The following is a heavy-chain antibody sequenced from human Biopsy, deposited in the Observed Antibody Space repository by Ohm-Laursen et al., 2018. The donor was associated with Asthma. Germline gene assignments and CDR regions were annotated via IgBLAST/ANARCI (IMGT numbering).Heavy chain of an antibody. CDR3: ASDFPKDYVRYNFQF. V-gene: IGHV1-24*01. CDR1: GYSLTDLS. Sequence: ASVKVSCKISGYSLTDLSMHWVRQAPVQGLEWMGGHDHEEGGTVNARRFQGIVTMTEDTSTDTAYMELSSLSSDDTAVYYCASDFPKDYVRYNFQFWGQGTLVTVSS. CDR2: HDHEEGGT. D-gene: IGHD4-17*01. J-gene: IGHJ4*02.